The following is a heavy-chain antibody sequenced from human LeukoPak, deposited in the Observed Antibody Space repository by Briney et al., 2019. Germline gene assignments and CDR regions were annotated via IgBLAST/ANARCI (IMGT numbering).Heavy chain of an antibody. CDR1: GFTFSSYW. Sequence: GGSLRLSCAASGFTFSSYWMHWVRHAQGKGLGWVSRINSEGSSTSYADSVKGRFTISRDNAKNSLYVQMNSLRAEDTAVYYCARRGAGTGTTDYWGQGTLVTVSS. CDR2: INSEGSST. J-gene: IGHJ4*02. CDR3: ARRGAGTGTTDY. V-gene: IGHV3-74*01. D-gene: IGHD1-1*01.